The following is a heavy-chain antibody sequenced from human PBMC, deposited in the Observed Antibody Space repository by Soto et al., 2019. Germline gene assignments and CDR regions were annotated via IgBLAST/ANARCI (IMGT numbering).Heavy chain of an antibody. V-gene: IGHV4-30-2*01. CDR2: INHLETT. J-gene: IGHJ4*02. Sequence: QLQLHESGSGLVKPSQTLSLTCTVSGASITYGGYSWSWIRQTPGKGLEWIGYINHLETTFYNPSFESRLSLSIDRAKNQFSLNLNSMSAADRAVSFCARGGGSDSFDYWGQGILVTVSS. D-gene: IGHD1-26*01. CDR3: ARGGGSDSFDY. CDR1: GASITYGGYS.